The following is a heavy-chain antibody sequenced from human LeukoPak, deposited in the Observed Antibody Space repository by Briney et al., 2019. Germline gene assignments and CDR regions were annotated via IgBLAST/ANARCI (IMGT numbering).Heavy chain of an antibody. CDR2: IIPIFGTA. V-gene: IGHV1-69*13. Sequence: GASVKVSCKASGGTFSSYAIRWVRQAPGQGLEWMGGIIPIFGTANYAQEFQGRVTITADESTSTAYMELSSLRSEDTAVYYCARVPIGYCSSTSCYVYYYYMDVWGKGTTVTVSS. J-gene: IGHJ6*03. D-gene: IGHD2-2*01. CDR1: GGTFSSYA. CDR3: ARVPIGYCSSTSCYVYYYYMDV.